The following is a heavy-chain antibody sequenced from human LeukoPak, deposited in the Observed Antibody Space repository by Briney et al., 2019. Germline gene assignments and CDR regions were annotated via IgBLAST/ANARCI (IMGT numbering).Heavy chain of an antibody. V-gene: IGHV3-74*01. Sequence: AGGSLRLSCAASGSTFSHYWMHWVRQAPGKGLVWVSRINPDGSRTDYADSVAGRFTISRDNAKNTLYLQMNSLRADDTAVYYCARDTILSGIAVADDYWGQGTLVTVSS. CDR2: INPDGSRT. CDR1: GSTFSHYW. J-gene: IGHJ4*02. CDR3: ARDTILSGIAVADDY. D-gene: IGHD6-19*01.